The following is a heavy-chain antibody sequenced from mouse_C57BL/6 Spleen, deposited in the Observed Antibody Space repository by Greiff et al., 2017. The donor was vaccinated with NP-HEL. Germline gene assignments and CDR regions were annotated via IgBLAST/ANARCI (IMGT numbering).Heavy chain of an antibody. Sequence: EVKLVESGGGLVKPGGSLKLSCAASGFTFSDYGMHWVRQAPEKGLEWVAYISSGSSTIYYADTVKGRFTISRDNAKNTLFLQMTSLRSEDTAMYYCARGDDYDGYAMDYWGQGTSVTVSS. CDR3: ARGDDYDGYAMDY. D-gene: IGHD2-4*01. J-gene: IGHJ4*01. CDR2: ISSGSSTI. CDR1: GFTFSDYG. V-gene: IGHV5-17*01.